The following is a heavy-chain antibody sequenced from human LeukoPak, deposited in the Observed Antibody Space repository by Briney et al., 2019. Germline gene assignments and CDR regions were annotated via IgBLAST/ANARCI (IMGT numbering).Heavy chain of an antibody. CDR1: GFTFTAHY. V-gene: IGHV1-2*02. Sequence: ASVKVSCKASGFTFTAHYLQWVRQAPGQGLEWMGWINPNSGGTNIAQKFQGRVTMTRDTSISAAYMELSRLRSDDTAVYYCTRVVENCGGDCHFDYWGQGTLVTVSS. CDR3: TRVVENCGGDCHFDY. CDR2: INPNSGGT. D-gene: IGHD2-21*01. J-gene: IGHJ4*02.